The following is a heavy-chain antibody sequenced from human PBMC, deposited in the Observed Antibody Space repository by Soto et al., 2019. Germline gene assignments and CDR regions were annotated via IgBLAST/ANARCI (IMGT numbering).Heavy chain of an antibody. D-gene: IGHD4-17*01. Sequence: GGSLSLSCAVSGFTFSDAWMHWVRQAPGKGLEWVGRIKSKTDGGTTDYATPVKGRFTTSRDDSKNTLYLQMNSLKSEDTAVYYCTRDGRHGDFDRWGQGTLVTVSS. V-gene: IGHV3-15*01. CDR3: TRDGRHGDFDR. CDR1: GFTFSDAW. CDR2: IKSKTDGGTT. J-gene: IGHJ4*02.